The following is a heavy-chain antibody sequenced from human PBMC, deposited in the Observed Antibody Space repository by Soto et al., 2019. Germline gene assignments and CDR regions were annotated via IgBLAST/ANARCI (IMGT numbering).Heavy chain of an antibody. CDR2: IFYSGTT. D-gene: IGHD1-1*01. Sequence: SETLSLTCTVSGDSISSADYYWSWIRQTPGKGLEWIGHIFYSGTTYYNPSLKSRLTISVDTSKNHFSLRLTSVTAADTAVYYCARDLWVEPELYYYGMDVWGQVTTVTVSS. V-gene: IGHV4-30-4*01. CDR3: ARDLWVEPELYYYGMDV. CDR1: GDSISSADYY. J-gene: IGHJ6*02.